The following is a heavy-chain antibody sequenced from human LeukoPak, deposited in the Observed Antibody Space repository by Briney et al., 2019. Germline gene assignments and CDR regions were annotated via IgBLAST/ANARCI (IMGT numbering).Heavy chain of an antibody. J-gene: IGHJ3*02. CDR1: GGSFSGYY. D-gene: IGHD2-2*01. Sequence: SETLSLTCAVYGGSFSGYYWSWIRQPPGKGLEWIGEINHSGSTNYNPSLKSRVTISVDTSKNQFSLKLSSVTAADTAVYYCARVIYCSSTSCRFDAFDIWGQGTMVTVSS. V-gene: IGHV4-34*01. CDR2: INHSGST. CDR3: ARVIYCSSTSCRFDAFDI.